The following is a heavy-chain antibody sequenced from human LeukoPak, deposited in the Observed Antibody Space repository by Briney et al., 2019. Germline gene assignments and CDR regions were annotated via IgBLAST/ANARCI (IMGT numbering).Heavy chain of an antibody. CDR3: AKDGGLWVSAHWGDS. Sequence: GGSLRLSCAASGFTFSSYTMSWVRQAPGKGLDGVSTITTSDGNPYYADSVKGRFTVSRNNSKNTLFLQMNRQRAEDTAVYYCAKDGGLWVSAHWGDSWGRGTLVTVSS. CDR1: GFTFSSYT. J-gene: IGHJ4*02. CDR2: ITTSDGNP. D-gene: IGHD7-27*01. V-gene: IGHV3-23*01.